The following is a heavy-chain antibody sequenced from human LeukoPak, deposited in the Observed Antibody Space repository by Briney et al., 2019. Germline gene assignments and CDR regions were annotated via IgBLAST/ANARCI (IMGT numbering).Heavy chain of an antibody. CDR2: IFSSESSNT. CDR3: ARAGDGCYYYYYMDV. J-gene: IGHJ6*03. V-gene: IGHV4-59*08. D-gene: IGHD5-24*01. CDR1: NGSFSTDY. Sequence: SETLSLTCSVSNGSFSTDYWGWIRQPPRRRLQWIGYIFSSESSNTNYNPSLNGRVTISVDTSKNQFSLTLNSVTAADTAVYYCARAGDGCYYYYYMDVWGKGTTVTVSS.